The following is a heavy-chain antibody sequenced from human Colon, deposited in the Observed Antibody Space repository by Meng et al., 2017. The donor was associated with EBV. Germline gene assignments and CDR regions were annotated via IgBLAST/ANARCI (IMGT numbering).Heavy chain of an antibody. Sequence: QGQLPESGPGLVKPSETLSLTCSVSGGSVSSETYYWNWIRQPPGKALEWIGYVSYSGGTNYNPSLKNRVTISVDTSKNQVSLRLSSVTAADTAVFYCARAVGPDCSSTSCPFDYWGQGTLVTVSS. D-gene: IGHD2-2*01. CDR3: ARAVGPDCSSTSCPFDY. V-gene: IGHV4-61*01. J-gene: IGHJ4*02. CDR2: VSYSGGT. CDR1: GGSVSSETYY.